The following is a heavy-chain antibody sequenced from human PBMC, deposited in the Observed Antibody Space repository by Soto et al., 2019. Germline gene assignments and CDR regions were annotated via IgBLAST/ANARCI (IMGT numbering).Heavy chain of an antibody. CDR1: GFTFSSYA. D-gene: IGHD4-17*01. V-gene: IGHV3-64D*06. CDR3: VKDFSIGGDNDYGGKVGGYYGMDV. Sequence: GGSLRLSCSASGFTFSSYAMHWVRQAPGKGLEYVSAISSNGGSTYYADSVKGRFTISRDNSKNTLYLQMSSLRAEDTAVYYCVKDFSIGGDNDYGGKVGGYYGMDVWGQGTTVTVSS. J-gene: IGHJ6*02. CDR2: ISSNGGST.